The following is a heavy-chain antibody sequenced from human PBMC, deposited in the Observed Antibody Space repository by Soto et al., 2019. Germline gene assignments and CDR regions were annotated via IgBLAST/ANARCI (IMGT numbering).Heavy chain of an antibody. J-gene: IGHJ4*02. CDR3: ARQVATFGVNYFDY. V-gene: IGHV4-61*08. CDR1: GGSVSSAGYY. D-gene: IGHD3-3*01. CDR2: IYHSGST. Sequence: PSATLSLTCTVSGGSVSSAGYYWSWIRQPPGKGLEWIGYIYHSGSTNYNPSLKSRVTISVDTSKNQFSLKLSSVTAADTAVYFCARQVATFGVNYFDYWGQRTLVTVSS.